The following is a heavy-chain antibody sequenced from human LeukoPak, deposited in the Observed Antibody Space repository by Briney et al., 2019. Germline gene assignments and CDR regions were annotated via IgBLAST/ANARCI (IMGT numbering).Heavy chain of an antibody. V-gene: IGHV3-23*01. J-gene: IGHJ4*02. D-gene: IGHD2-2*01. CDR2: ISGSGGST. CDR1: GFTFSSYA. CDR3: AKAPIGQLLPVGY. Sequence: PGGSLRLSCAASGFTFSSYAMSWVRQAPGKGLEGVSAISGSGGSTYYADSVKGRFTISRDNPKNTLYLQMNSLRAEDTAVYYCAKAPIGQLLPVGYCGQGTLVTVSS.